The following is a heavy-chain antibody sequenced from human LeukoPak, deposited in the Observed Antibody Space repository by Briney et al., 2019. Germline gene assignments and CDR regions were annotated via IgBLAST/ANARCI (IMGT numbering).Heavy chain of an antibody. V-gene: IGHV4-39*01. D-gene: IGHD4-17*01. CDR1: GGSISSSSYY. CDR3: ARWTTVDFDY. CDR2: VYYSGSA. J-gene: IGHJ4*02. Sequence: SETLSLTCIVSGGSISSSSYYWGWIRQPPGKGLEWIGSVYYSGSAYYNPSLKSRVTIFIDTSKNQFSLRLTSVTAADTAVYYCARWTTVDFDYWGQGALVTVSS.